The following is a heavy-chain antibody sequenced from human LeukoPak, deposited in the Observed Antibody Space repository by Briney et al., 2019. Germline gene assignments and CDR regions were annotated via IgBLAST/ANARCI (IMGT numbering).Heavy chain of an antibody. CDR2: ISYSGST. J-gene: IGHJ3*02. V-gene: IGHV4-39*01. D-gene: IGHD4-17*01. CDR1: GGSISNNHY. CDR3: ARLDFYGDSVFDAFDI. Sequence: SETLSLTCTVSGGSISNNHYWGWIRQPPGRGLEWIGTISYSGSTYYNPFLKSRVTISVDTSKNQFSLKLSSVTAADTAVYYCARLDFYGDSVFDAFDIWGQGTMVSVSS.